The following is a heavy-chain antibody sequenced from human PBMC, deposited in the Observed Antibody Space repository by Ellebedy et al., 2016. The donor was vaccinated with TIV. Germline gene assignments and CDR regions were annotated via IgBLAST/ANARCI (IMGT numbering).Heavy chain of an antibody. J-gene: IGHJ4*02. V-gene: IGHV3-30*02. D-gene: IGHD4-23*01. CDR3: EKEMEDTVVEFDAAIDS. Sequence: GESLKISCEASGFVFRNYGMHWIRQPPGKGLEWVAYTRYNGNEKYHADSVKGRFTSARDNSKSTLYLQMTSLRAEDTAVYFCEKEMEDTVVEFDAAIDSWGQGTLVTVSS. CDR1: GFVFRNYG. CDR2: TRYNGNEK.